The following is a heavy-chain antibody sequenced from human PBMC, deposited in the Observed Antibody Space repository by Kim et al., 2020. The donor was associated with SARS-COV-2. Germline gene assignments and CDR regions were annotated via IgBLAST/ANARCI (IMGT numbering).Heavy chain of an antibody. CDR2: ISWNSGSI. CDR1: GFTFDDYA. Sequence: GGSLRLSCAASGFTFDDYAMHWVRQAPGKGLEWVSGISWNSGSIGYADSVKGRFTISRDNAKNSLYLQMNSLRAEDTALYYCAKDIAAAGEYGMDVWGQGTTVTVSS. D-gene: IGHD6-13*01. CDR3: AKDIAAAGEYGMDV. J-gene: IGHJ6*02. V-gene: IGHV3-9*01.